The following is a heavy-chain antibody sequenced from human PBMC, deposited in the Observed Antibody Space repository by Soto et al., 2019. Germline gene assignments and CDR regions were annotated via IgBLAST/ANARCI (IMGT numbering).Heavy chain of an antibody. CDR3: ARDPPRSAASYEFDY. J-gene: IGHJ4*02. CDR2: IYTSGST. CDR1: GGSISSYY. D-gene: IGHD6-13*01. Sequence: SETLSLTCTVSGGSISSYYWSWIRQPAGKGLEWIGRIYTSGSTNYNPSLKSRVTMSVDTSKNQFSLKLSSVTAADTAVYYCARDPPRSAASYEFDYWGQGTLVTVSS. V-gene: IGHV4-4*07.